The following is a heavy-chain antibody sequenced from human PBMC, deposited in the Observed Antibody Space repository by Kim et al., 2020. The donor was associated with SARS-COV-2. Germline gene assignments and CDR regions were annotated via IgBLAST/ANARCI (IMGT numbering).Heavy chain of an antibody. V-gene: IGHV4-39*01. CDR3: ARHKGTTYYYDSSGLDY. CDR2: IYYSGST. Sequence: SETLSLTCTVSGGSISSSSYYWGWIRQPPGKGLEWIGSIYYSGSTYYNPSLKSRVTISVDTSKNQFSLKLSSVTAADTAVYYCARHKGTTYYYDSSGLDYWGQGTLVTVSS. D-gene: IGHD3-22*01. CDR1: GGSISSSSYY. J-gene: IGHJ4*02.